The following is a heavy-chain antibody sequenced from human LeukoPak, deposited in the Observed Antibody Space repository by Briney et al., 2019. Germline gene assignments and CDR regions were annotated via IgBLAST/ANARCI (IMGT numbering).Heavy chain of an antibody. J-gene: IGHJ4*02. CDR2: ISWNSGSI. Sequence: PGGSLRLSCAASGFTFDDYAMHWVRHVPGKGLERVSGISWNSGSIGYADSVKGRFTISRDNAKNSLYLQMNSLRAEDTALYYCAKSRQIGIVGTFDYWGQGTLVTVSS. CDR1: GFTFDDYA. D-gene: IGHD1-26*01. CDR3: AKSRQIGIVGTFDY. V-gene: IGHV3-9*01.